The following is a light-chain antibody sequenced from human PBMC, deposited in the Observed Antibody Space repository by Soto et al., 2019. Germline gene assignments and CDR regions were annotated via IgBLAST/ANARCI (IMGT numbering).Light chain of an antibody. CDR3: QAWDSSTVVV. Sequence: YELTQPPSVSVSPGQTASITCSGDKLGDKYACWYQQKPGQSPVLVIYQDSKRPSGIPERFSGSNSGNTATLTISGTQAMDEADYYCQAWDSSTVVVFGGGTKLTVL. CDR2: QDS. J-gene: IGLJ2*01. CDR1: KLGDKY. V-gene: IGLV3-1*01.